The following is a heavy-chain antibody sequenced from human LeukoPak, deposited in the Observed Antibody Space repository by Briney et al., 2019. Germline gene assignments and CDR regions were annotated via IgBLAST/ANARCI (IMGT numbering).Heavy chain of an antibody. Sequence: SETLSLTCTVSGGSISSSSYYWGWIRQPPGKGLEWIGSIYYSGSTYYNPSLKSRVTISVDTSKNQFSLKLSSVTAADTAVYYCASCDDYGGNPPICDYWGQGTLVTVSS. CDR1: GGSISSSSYY. CDR2: IYYSGST. D-gene: IGHD4-23*01. V-gene: IGHV4-39*07. J-gene: IGHJ4*02. CDR3: ASCDDYGGNPPICDY.